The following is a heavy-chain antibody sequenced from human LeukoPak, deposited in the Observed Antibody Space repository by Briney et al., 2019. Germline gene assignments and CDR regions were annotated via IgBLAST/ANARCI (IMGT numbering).Heavy chain of an antibody. J-gene: IGHJ5*02. CDR2: IYHSGST. CDR3: ARGVGSYYYGSGSYGWFDP. V-gene: IGHV4-4*02. D-gene: IGHD3-10*01. Sequence: SGTLSLTCAVSGGSISSSNWWSWVRQPPGKGLEWIGEIYHSGSTNYNPSLKSRVTISVDKSKNQFSLKLSSVTAADTAVYYCARGVGSYYYGSGSYGWFDPWGQGTLVTVSS. CDR1: GGSISSSNW.